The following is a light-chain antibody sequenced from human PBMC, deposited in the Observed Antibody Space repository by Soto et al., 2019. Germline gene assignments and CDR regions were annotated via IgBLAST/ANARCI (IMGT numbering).Light chain of an antibody. CDR1: QSVATN. CDR3: QEKNTSPAT. J-gene: IGKJ5*01. V-gene: IGKV3-15*01. CDR2: GAS. Sequence: EAVLTQSPATLSVSPGERATLSCRASQSVATNLAWYQQKPGQAPRVLIYGASTRATNIPARFSGSGSGTEFPHSGNSLHTKHFETYHCQEKNTSPATFGQGTRLEIK.